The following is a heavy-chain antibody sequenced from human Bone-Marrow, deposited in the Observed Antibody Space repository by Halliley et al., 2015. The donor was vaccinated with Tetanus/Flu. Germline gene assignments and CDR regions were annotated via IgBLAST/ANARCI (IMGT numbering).Heavy chain of an antibody. D-gene: IGHD2-15*01. J-gene: IGHJ5*02. Sequence: SLRLSCTASGFIFSTHWMSWVRQAPGKGLECVALVNLDGSQRYYVDSVKGRFIISRDNAKNSLYLYLNSLRADDTAVYYCATERPDISAAGTKRGDWFDPWGQGTPVSVSS. V-gene: IGHV3-7*03. CDR2: VNLDGSQR. CDR3: ATERPDISAAGTKRGDWFDP. CDR1: GFIFSTHW.